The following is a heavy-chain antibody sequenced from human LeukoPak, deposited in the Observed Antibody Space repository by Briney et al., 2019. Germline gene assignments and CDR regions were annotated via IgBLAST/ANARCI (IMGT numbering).Heavy chain of an antibody. V-gene: IGHV4-39*01. CDR1: GDSISSSDYY. CDR2: ISYSGTA. J-gene: IGHJ4*02. D-gene: IGHD4-23*01. CDR3: ARHLSYGGNSAWGY. Sequence: PSETLYLTCTVSGDSISSSDYYWGWIRQPPGKGLEWIGSISYSGTAYYNPSLKSRVTMSVDTSKSQFALKLSSVTAADTAMYYCARHLSYGGNSAWGYWGQGTLVTVSS.